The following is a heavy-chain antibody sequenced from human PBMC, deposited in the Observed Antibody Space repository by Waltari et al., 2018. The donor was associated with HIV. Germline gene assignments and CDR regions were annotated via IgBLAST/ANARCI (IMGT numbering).Heavy chain of an antibody. D-gene: IGHD1-26*01. V-gene: IGHV5-51*03. Sequence: EIQLVQSGAEVKATRESLKISCKGFGSSFTSYWIGWVRQMPGKGLEWIGIIYPGDSDTRYSPSFQGQVTISADKSINTAYLQWSRLKASDTAIYYCARYRYSGSYSPYNYDMDVWGHGTTVTVSS. CDR2: IYPGDSDT. CDR3: ARYRYSGSYSPYNYDMDV. CDR1: GSSFTSYW. J-gene: IGHJ6*02.